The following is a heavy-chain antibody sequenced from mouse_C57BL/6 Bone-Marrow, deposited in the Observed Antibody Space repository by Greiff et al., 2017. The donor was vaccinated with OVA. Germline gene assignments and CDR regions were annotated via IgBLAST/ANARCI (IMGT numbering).Heavy chain of an antibody. D-gene: IGHD2-5*01. CDR1: GYSITSGYY. J-gene: IGHJ1*03. CDR2: ISYDGSN. V-gene: IGHV3-6*01. Sequence: ESGPGLVKPSQSLSLTCSVTGYSITSGYYWNWIRQFPGNKLEWMGYISYDGSNNYNPSLKNRISITRDTSKNQFFLKLNSVTTEDTATYYCARGDYSRGYFDVWGTGTTVTVSS. CDR3: ARGDYSRGYFDV.